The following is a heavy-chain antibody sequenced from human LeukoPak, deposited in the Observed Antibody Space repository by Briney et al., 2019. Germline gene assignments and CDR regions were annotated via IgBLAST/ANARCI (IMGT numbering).Heavy chain of an antibody. Sequence: ASVKVSCKASGYTFTNYDINWVRQAPGQGLEWMGWMNPNSGNTGYAQKFQGRVTMTRNTSISTAYMELSSLRSEDTAVYYCARYADGVVVTAEGLGYWGQGTLVTVSS. CDR1: GYTFTNYD. J-gene: IGHJ4*02. CDR3: ARYADGVVVTAEGLGY. CDR2: MNPNSGNT. D-gene: IGHD2-21*02. V-gene: IGHV1-8*01.